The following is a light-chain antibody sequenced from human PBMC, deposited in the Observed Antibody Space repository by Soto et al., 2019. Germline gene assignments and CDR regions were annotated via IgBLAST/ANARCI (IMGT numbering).Light chain of an antibody. CDR3: QQLDNWPPAWP. Sequence: IVMTQSPATLSVAPGERATLSCRASQSIGSNLAWYQQKPGQPPRLLFYGASTRATGVPARFSGRWSGTEFTLTISSLQSEDFAVYYCQQLDNWPPAWPFGQGTKVEVK. CDR1: QSIGSN. J-gene: IGKJ1*01. V-gene: IGKV3-15*01. CDR2: GAS.